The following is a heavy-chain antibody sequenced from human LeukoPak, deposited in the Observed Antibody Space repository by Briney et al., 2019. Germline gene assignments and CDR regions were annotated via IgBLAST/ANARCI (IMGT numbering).Heavy chain of an antibody. Sequence: APVKVSCKASGYTFTGYYMHWVRQAPGQGLEWMGWINPNSGGTNYAQKFQGWVTMTRDTSISTAYMELSRLRSDDTAVYYCARDDGYSSSHPLTMDVWGQGTTVTVSS. D-gene: IGHD6-13*01. J-gene: IGHJ6*02. V-gene: IGHV1-2*04. CDR1: GYTFTGYY. CDR3: ARDDGYSSSHPLTMDV. CDR2: INPNSGGT.